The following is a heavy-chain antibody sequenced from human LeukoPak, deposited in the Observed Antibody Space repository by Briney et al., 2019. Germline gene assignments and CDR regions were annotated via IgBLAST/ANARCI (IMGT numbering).Heavy chain of an antibody. D-gene: IGHD4-23*01. CDR3: ARATVVTPDFDY. CDR2: ISSSSSYI. CDR1: GFTFSSDS. V-gene: IGHV3-21*01. Sequence: GGSLRLSCAASGFTFSSDSMNWVRQTPGKGLEWVSSISSSSSYIYYADSAKGRFTISRDNAKNSLYLQMNSLRAEDTAVYYCARATVVTPDFDYWGQGTLVTVSS. J-gene: IGHJ4*02.